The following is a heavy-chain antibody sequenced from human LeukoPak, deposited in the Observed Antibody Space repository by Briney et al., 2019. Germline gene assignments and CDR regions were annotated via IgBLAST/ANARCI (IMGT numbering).Heavy chain of an antibody. CDR3: ARRLAGTEDY. CDR2: MYYSGST. Sequence: SETLSLTCTVSGGSISSGDYYWSWIRQPPGKGLEWIGSMYYSGSTYYNPSLKSRVTIFVDTSKNQLSLKLSSVTAADTAVYYCARRLAGTEDYWGQGTLVTVSS. J-gene: IGHJ4*02. V-gene: IGHV4-39*01. D-gene: IGHD6-13*01. CDR1: GGSISSGDYY.